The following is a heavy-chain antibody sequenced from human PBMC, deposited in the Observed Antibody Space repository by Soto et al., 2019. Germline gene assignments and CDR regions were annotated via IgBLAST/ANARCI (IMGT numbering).Heavy chain of an antibody. D-gene: IGHD2-2*01. CDR3: ASACISTSCYGGHFDL. CDR2: IYYSGST. Sequence: QVQLQESGPGLVKPSETLSLTCTVSGGSISSYYWSWIRQPPGKGLEWIGYIYYSGSTNYNPSLTMRGPTSVGTSKNQCSLKLSSGTAADTAVYYWASACISTSCYGGHFDLWGRGTLVTVSS. V-gene: IGHV4-59*01. J-gene: IGHJ2*01. CDR1: GGSISSYY.